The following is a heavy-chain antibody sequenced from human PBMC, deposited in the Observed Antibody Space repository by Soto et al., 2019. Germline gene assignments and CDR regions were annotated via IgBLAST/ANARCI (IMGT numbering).Heavy chain of an antibody. D-gene: IGHD3-16*02. CDR1: GGTFSSYA. J-gene: IGHJ4*02. CDR3: ARAGSSYDYIWGSYRYYDFDY. V-gene: IGHV1-8*03. CDR2: MNPNSGNT. Sequence: GASVKVSCKASGGTFSSYAISWVRQAPGQGLEWMGWMNPNSGNTGYAQKFQGRVTITRNTSISTAYMELSSLRSEDTAVYYCARAGSSYDYIWGSYRYYDFDYWGQGTLVTVSS.